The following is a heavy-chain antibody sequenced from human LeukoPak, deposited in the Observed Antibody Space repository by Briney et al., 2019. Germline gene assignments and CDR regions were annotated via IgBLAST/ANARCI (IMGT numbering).Heavy chain of an antibody. CDR3: ARGLKYEIVGATDKHFDY. V-gene: IGHV4-34*01. J-gene: IGHJ4*02. CDR1: GGSFSGYY. Sequence: SETLSLTCAVYGGSFSGYYWSWIRQPPGKGLEWIGEINHSGSTNYNPSLKSRVTISVDTSKNQFSLKLSSVTAADTAVYYCARGLKYEIVGATDKHFDYWGQGTLVTVSS. D-gene: IGHD1-26*01. CDR2: INHSGST.